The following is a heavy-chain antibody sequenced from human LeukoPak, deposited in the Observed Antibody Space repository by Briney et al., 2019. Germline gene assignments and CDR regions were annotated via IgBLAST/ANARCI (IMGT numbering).Heavy chain of an antibody. CDR2: IIPIFGTA. V-gene: IGHV1-69*05. CDR1: GGTFSSYA. J-gene: IGHJ4*02. Sequence: SVKVSCKASGGTFSSYAISWVRQAPGQGLEWMGGIIPIFGTANYAQKFQGRVTITTDESTSTAYMELSSLRSEDTAVYYCACGGIAARVGGFDYWGQGTLVTVSS. D-gene: IGHD6-6*01. CDR3: ACGGIAARVGGFDY.